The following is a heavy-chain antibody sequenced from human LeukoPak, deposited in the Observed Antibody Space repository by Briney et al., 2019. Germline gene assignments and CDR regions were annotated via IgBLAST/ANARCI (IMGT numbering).Heavy chain of an antibody. CDR3: ARGEFKSDYVWGSYETSVTSKTDYGMDV. D-gene: IGHD3-16*01. J-gene: IGHJ6*02. CDR1: GDSISSSSYY. CDR2: IYYSGST. Sequence: ASETLSLTCTVSGDSISSSSYYWGWIRQPPGKGLEWIGSIYYSGSTYYNPSFKSRVTISVDTSKNQFSLKLSSVTAADTAVYYCARGEFKSDYVWGSYETSVTSKTDYGMDVWGQGTTVTVSS. V-gene: IGHV4-39*01.